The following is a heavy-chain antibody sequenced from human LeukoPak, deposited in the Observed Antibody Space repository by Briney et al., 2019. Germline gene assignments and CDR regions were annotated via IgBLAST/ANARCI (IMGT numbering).Heavy chain of an antibody. D-gene: IGHD1-26*01. J-gene: IGHJ4*02. CDR1: GGSINSRTYY. V-gene: IGHV4-39*01. Sequence: SETLSLTCTVSGGSINSRTYYWGWIRQPPGKGLEWIGSISYSGSTNYNPSLESRVTISVDTSKNQFSLKLRSVTAADTAVYYCVGSPPIVGATKDWGQGTLVTVSS. CDR2: ISYSGST. CDR3: VGSPPIVGATKD.